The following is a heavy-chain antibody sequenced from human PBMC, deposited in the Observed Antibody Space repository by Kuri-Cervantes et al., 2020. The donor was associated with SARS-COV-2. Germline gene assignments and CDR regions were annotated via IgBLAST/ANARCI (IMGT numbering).Heavy chain of an antibody. D-gene: IGHD5-18*01. J-gene: IGHJ5*02. CDR3: ARDRGYSYGYPNWFDP. V-gene: IGHV3-33*08. Sequence: GESLKISCAASGFTFSSYAMSWVRQAPGKGLEWVAVIWYDGSNKYYADSVKGRFTISRDNSKNTLYLQMNSLRAGDTAVYYCARDRGYSYGYPNWFDPWGQGTLVTVSS. CDR1: GFTFSSYA. CDR2: IWYDGSNK.